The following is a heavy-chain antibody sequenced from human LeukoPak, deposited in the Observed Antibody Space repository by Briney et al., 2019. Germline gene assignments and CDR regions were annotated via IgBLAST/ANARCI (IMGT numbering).Heavy chain of an antibody. Sequence: PGGSLRLSCAASGFTFREYYMTWIRQVPGQGLEWVSYITDTGRTIYYADSVKGRFTISRDNARNSLYLQMNSLRAEDTAIYYCARQSYYGSGSYWQDYWGQGTLVTVSS. CDR1: GFTFREYY. CDR2: ITDTGRTI. D-gene: IGHD3-10*01. J-gene: IGHJ4*02. CDR3: ARQSYYGSGSYWQDY. V-gene: IGHV3-11*01.